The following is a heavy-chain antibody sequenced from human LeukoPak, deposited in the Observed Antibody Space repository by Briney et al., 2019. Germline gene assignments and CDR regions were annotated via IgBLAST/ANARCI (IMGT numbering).Heavy chain of an antibody. Sequence: SETLSLTCTISGGSISSFYWGWIRQPPGKGLELIGYIYYTGSTNYNPSLKSRVTISIDTSKNQFSLKLSSVTAADTAVYYCARHNSGYDFDAFDVWGQGTVVTVPS. J-gene: IGHJ3*01. V-gene: IGHV4-59*08. CDR1: GGSISSFY. CDR3: ARHNSGYDFDAFDV. CDR2: IYYTGST. D-gene: IGHD5-12*01.